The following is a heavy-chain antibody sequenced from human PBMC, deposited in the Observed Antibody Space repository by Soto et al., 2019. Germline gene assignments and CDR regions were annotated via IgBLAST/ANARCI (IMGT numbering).Heavy chain of an antibody. Sequence: GESLKISCTASRYRFTSYWIGWVRQQPGKGLEWMGIIYPGGSSIRYGPSCRGQVTISADKSLSTAYLEWSSLKASDTAIYFCARGHSYYYSSPASYPFDFWGQGSLVTVSS. CDR3: ARGHSYYYSSPASYPFDF. J-gene: IGHJ4*01. CDR1: RYRFTSYW. CDR2: IYPGGSSI. V-gene: IGHV5-51*01. D-gene: IGHD2-21*02.